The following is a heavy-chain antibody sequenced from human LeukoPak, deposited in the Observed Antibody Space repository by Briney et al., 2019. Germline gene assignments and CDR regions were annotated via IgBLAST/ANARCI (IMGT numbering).Heavy chain of an antibody. J-gene: IGHJ4*02. CDR1: GYTFIMYY. V-gene: IGHV1-46*01. D-gene: IGHD2-2*01. CDR2: INTSSGRT. CDR3: ARERPASCYFDY. Sequence: ASVKVSCKASGYTFIMYYMHWVRQAPGQGLEWMGLINTSSGRTTYAQKFQGRVTMTRDTSTSTVYMEVSSLGSEDTAVYYCARERPASCYFDYWGRGTLVTVSS.